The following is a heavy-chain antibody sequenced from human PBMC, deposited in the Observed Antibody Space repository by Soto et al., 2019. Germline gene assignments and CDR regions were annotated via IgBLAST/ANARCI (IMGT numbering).Heavy chain of an antibody. V-gene: IGHV3-21*01. D-gene: IGHD2-15*01. J-gene: IGHJ6*02. CDR3: ARLVVGRYYYYGMDV. Sequence: PGGSLRLSCAASGFTFSSYSMNWVRQAPGKGLEWVSSISSSSSYIYYADSVKGRFTISRDNAKNSLYLQMNSLRAEDTAVYYCARLVVGRYYYYGMDVWGQGTTVTVSS. CDR2: ISSSSSYI. CDR1: GFTFSSYS.